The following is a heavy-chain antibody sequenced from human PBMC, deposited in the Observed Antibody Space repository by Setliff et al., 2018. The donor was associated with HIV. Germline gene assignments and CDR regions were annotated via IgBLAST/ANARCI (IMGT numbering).Heavy chain of an antibody. Sequence: GGSLRLSCAASGFTFSDHYMDWVRQAPGKGLEWVGRIRNKANSYTTEYAASVKGRFTISRDESKNSVDLQMNSLKTEDTAVYYCARDMRDSSGHYFEDYWGQGTLVTVS. CDR3: ARDMRDSSGHYFEDY. D-gene: IGHD3-22*01. V-gene: IGHV3-72*01. CDR2: IRNKANSYTT. J-gene: IGHJ4*02. CDR1: GFTFSDHY.